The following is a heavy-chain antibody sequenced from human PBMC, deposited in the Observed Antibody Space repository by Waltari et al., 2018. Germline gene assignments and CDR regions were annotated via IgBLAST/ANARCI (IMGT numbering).Heavy chain of an antibody. Sequence: VQLVESGGGLVKPGGSLRLSCAASGFTFRSYSMNWVRQAPGKALEWVAFTRHDDSIEYYADSVKGRFIISRDNSKNMAYLQMNSLTAEDTGVYYCVKIDVRGDLSWGQGTLVTVSS. J-gene: IGHJ5*02. V-gene: IGHV3-30*02. CDR2: TRHDDSIE. CDR1: GFTFRSYS. CDR3: VKIDVRGDLS. D-gene: IGHD3-10*01.